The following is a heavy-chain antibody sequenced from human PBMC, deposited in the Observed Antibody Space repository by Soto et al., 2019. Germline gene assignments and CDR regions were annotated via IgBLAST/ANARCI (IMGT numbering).Heavy chain of an antibody. CDR2: ISYDETNE. Sequence: GGSLRLSCVASGFTFGIHGMHWVRYAPGKGLEWVAVISYDETNEHYVDSVKGRFTISRDNSKSILYLQMNRLRPEDTAVYKCAKDLRTTISDYGMDVWGQGTTVTVSS. CDR1: GFTFGIHG. J-gene: IGHJ6*02. CDR3: AKDLRTTISDYGMDV. V-gene: IGHV3-30*18.